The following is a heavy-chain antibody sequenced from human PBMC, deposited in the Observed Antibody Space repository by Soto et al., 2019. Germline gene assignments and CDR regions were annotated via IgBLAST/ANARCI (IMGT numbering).Heavy chain of an antibody. CDR2: IYYSGST. Sequence: PSETLSLTSTVSGGSISSYYSSWPRQPPGKGLEWIGYIYYSGSTNYNPSLKSRVTISVDTSKNQFSLKLSSVTAADTAVYSCARQSGYDFDLANWRQGTLVPVSS. V-gene: IGHV4-59*08. CDR1: GGSISSYY. J-gene: IGHJ4*02. D-gene: IGHD5-12*01. CDR3: ARQSGYDFDLAN.